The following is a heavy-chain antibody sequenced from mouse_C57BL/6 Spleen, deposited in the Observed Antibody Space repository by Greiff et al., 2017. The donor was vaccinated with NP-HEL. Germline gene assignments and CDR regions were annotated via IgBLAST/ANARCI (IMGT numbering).Heavy chain of an antibody. CDR1: GFTFSSYA. J-gene: IGHJ4*01. V-gene: IGHV5-4*01. CDR3: ARDYSNYFNY. D-gene: IGHD2-5*01. CDR2: ISDGGSYT. Sequence: DVKLVESGGGLVKPGGSLKLSCAASGFTFSSYAMSWVRQTPDKRLEWVATISDGGSYTYYPHNVKGRFTISRDNAKNTLYLQMSHLKSEDTAMYYCARDYSNYFNYWGQGTSVTVSS.